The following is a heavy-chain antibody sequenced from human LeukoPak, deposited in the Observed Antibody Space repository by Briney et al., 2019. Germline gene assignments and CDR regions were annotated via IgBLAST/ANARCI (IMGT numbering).Heavy chain of an antibody. CDR3: ARQHIVVVASWFDP. CDR1: GGSISSSNW. Sequence: SETLSLTCAVSGGSISSSNWWSWVRQPPGKGLEWIGEIYHSGSTNYNPSLKSRVTISVDKSKNQFSLKLSSVTAADTAVYYCARQHIVVVASWFDPWGQGTLVTVSS. CDR2: IYHSGST. J-gene: IGHJ5*02. D-gene: IGHD2-21*01. V-gene: IGHV4-4*02.